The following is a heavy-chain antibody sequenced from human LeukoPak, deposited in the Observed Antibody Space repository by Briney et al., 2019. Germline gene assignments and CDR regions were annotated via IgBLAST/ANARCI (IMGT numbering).Heavy chain of an antibody. CDR3: ARVDTAMANY. D-gene: IGHD5-18*01. Sequence: GGSLRLSCAASGFTFSDYYMSWIRQAPGKGLEWVSYISSSGSTIYYAASVKGRVTISRDNAKNSLYLQMNRLRAEDTAVYYCARVDTAMANYWGQGTLVTVSS. CDR1: GFTFSDYY. V-gene: IGHV3-11*01. CDR2: ISSSGSTI. J-gene: IGHJ4*02.